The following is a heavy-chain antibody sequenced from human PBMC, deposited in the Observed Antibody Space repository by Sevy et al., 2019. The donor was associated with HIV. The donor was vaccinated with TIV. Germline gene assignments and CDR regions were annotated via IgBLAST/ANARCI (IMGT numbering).Heavy chain of an antibody. V-gene: IGHV3-23*01. D-gene: IGHD3-10*01. CDR3: AKDRVSGTYYTGDFDY. J-gene: IGHJ4*02. Sequence: GGSLRLSCAASGFTFSTYAMTWVRQAPGKGLEWVSVISLSGGDTYYTDSVKGRFTIPRDNSKNTLYLQMNSLRAEDTAVYYCAKDRVSGTYYTGDFDYWGQGTLVTVSS. CDR2: ISLSGGDT. CDR1: GFTFSTYA.